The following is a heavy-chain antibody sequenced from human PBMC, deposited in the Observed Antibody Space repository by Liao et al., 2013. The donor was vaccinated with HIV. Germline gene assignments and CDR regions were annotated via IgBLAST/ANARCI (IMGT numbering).Heavy chain of an antibody. V-gene: IGHV4-39*07. CDR2: IYYSGNT. J-gene: IGHJ4*02. D-gene: IGHD6-19*01. CDR3: ARARIAVAGFPLGFDY. Sequence: QLQLQESGPGLVKPSETLSLTCTVSGDSISSSSYYWGWIRQPPGKGLEWIGSIYYSGNTYYNPSLKSRVTISVDTSKNQFSLKLSSVTAADTAVYYCARARIAVAGFPLGFDYWGQGTLVTVSS. CDR1: GDSISSSSYY.